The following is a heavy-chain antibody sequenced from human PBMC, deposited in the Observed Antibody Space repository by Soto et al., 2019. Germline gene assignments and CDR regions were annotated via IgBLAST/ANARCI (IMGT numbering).Heavy chain of an antibody. V-gene: IGHV3-21*01. CDR2: ISSSSYYI. CDR1: GFTLSTYR. D-gene: IGHD6-6*01. CDR3: AREKEDEGSSSLRVYYGMDA. J-gene: IGHJ6*02. Sequence: GGSLRLSCAASGFTLSTYRMTWVRQAPGKGLEWVSSISSSSYYIHYADSVKGRSTISRDSAKNSVYLQLNSLRAEDTAVYYCAREKEDEGSSSLRVYYGMDAWGQGTTVTVSS.